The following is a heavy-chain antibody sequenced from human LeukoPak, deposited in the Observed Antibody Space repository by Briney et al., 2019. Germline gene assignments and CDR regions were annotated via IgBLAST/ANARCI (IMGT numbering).Heavy chain of an antibody. J-gene: IGHJ4*02. D-gene: IGHD5-18*01. V-gene: IGHV3-7*01. CDR1: GFTFSSYA. CDR3: ARDLAYSRLDY. CDR2: INPDGNKK. Sequence: GGSLRLSCAASGFTFSSYAMSWVRQAPGKGLEWVASINPDGNKKYSADSVKGRFTISRDNAENSLYLQMNSLRVEDTAFYYCARDLAYSRLDYWGQGMLVTVS.